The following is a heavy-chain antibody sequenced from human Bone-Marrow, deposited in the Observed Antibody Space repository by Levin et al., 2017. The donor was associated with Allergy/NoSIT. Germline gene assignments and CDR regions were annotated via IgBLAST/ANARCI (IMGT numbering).Heavy chain of an antibody. V-gene: IGHV4-30-4*01. D-gene: IGHD2-21*02. CDR2: IYYSGST. CDR1: GGSISSGDYY. J-gene: IGHJ3*02. CDR3: ARVYCGGDCYSQNDAFDI. Sequence: PSETLSLTCTVSGGSISSGDYYWSWIRQPPGKGLEWIGYIYYSGSTYYNPSLKSRVTISVDTSKNQFSLKLSSVTAADTAVYYCARVYCGGDCYSQNDAFDIWGQGTMVTVSS.